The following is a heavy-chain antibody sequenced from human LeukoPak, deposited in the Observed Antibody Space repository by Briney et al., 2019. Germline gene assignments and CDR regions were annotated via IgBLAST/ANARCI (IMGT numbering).Heavy chain of an antibody. CDR1: GITFSDYY. Sequence: KPGGSLRLSCAVSGITFSDYYMSWIRQAPGKGLEWIGTIYYSGTTYYNPSLKSRVTISVDTSRNQFSLKVSSVTAADTAVYYCARLVGAATDPFDYWGQGTLVTVSS. CDR2: IYYSGTT. V-gene: IGHV4-39*01. J-gene: IGHJ4*02. D-gene: IGHD1-26*01. CDR3: ARLVGAATDPFDY.